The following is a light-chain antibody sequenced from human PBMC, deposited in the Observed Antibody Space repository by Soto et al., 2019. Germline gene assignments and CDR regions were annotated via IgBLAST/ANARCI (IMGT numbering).Light chain of an antibody. CDR1: NIGSKS. CDR2: DDS. V-gene: IGLV3-21*02. CDR3: QVWDRSFDPS. Sequence: SYELTQPPSVSVAPGQTARITCGGDNIGSKSVQWYQQRPGQAPVLVVYDDSDRPSGIPERFSGSNSGNTAALTISRVEAGDEADFYCQVWDRSFDPSFGGGTQLTVL. J-gene: IGLJ2*01.